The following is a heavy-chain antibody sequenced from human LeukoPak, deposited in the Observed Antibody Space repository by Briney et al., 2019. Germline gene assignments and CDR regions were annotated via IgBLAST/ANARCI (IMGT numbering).Heavy chain of an antibody. V-gene: IGHV3-48*01. J-gene: IGHJ4*02. CDR1: GFTFSSYS. CDR2: ISFSSSTI. CDR3: ARDLWRGPDATFDY. D-gene: IGHD2-21*02. Sequence: PGGSLRLSCAASGFTFSSYSMNWVRQAPGKGLEWVSYISFSSSTIYYADSVKGRFTISRDNAKNSLYLQMNSLRAEDTAVYYCARDLWRGPDATFDYWGQGTLVTVSS.